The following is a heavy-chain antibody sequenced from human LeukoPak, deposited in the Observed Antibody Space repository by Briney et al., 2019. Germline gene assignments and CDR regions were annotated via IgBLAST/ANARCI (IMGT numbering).Heavy chain of an antibody. V-gene: IGHV3-7*01. CDR3: ARDGSPFDS. Sequence: GGSLRLSCAASAFTFRSYWMSWVRQAPGTGLEWVANIKQDGSEKYYVDSVKGRFTISRDNAKKSLYLQMNSLRAEDTAVYYCARDGSPFDSWGQGTLVTVSS. CDR2: IKQDGSEK. D-gene: IGHD1-26*01. J-gene: IGHJ4*02. CDR1: AFTFRSYW.